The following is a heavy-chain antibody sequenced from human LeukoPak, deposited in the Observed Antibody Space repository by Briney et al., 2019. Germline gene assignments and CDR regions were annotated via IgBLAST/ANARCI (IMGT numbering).Heavy chain of an antibody. V-gene: IGHV3-13*01. D-gene: IGHD3-16*01. CDR1: GFTFSSYA. CDR2: TGIAGDT. CDR3: ARVYVGSTTTYPYDY. J-gene: IGHJ4*02. Sequence: PGGSLRLSCAASGFTFSSYAMSWVRQGTGEGLEWVSSTGIAGDTCYPGSVKGRFTISRENAKNSLYLQVNSLRAGDTAVYYCARVYVGSTTTYPYDYWGQGTLVTVSS.